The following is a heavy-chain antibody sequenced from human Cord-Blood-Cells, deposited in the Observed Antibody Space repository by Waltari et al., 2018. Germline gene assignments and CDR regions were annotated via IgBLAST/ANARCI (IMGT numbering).Heavy chain of an antibody. Sequence: AEVKKPGASVKVSCKASGYTFTSYDINWVRQATGQGLEWMGWMNPNSGNTGYAQKFQGRVTMTRNISISTAYMELSSLRSEDTAVYYCARGIHRASKEADAFDIWGQGTMVTVSS. V-gene: IGHV1-8*01. CDR3: ARGIHRASKEADAFDI. CDR1: GYTFTSYD. CDR2: MNPNSGNT. J-gene: IGHJ3*02.